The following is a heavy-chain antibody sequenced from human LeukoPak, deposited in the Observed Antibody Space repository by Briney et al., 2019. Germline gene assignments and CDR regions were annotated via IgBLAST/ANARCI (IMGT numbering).Heavy chain of an antibody. Sequence: GGSLRLSCAASGFTFSSYAMSWVRQAPGKGLEWVAAISGSGGSTYYADSVKGRFTISRDNSKNTLYLQMNSLRAEDTAVYYCAKLSSISWGSFDYWGQGTLVTVSS. CDR3: AKLSSISWGSFDY. D-gene: IGHD7-27*01. CDR2: ISGSGGST. CDR1: GFTFSSYA. V-gene: IGHV3-23*01. J-gene: IGHJ4*02.